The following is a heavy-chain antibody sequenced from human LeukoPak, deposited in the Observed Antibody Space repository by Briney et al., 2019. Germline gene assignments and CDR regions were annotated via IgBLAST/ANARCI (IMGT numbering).Heavy chain of an antibody. CDR2: IYAGDSDT. CDR1: GYSFNTYW. CDR3: ARGLGGDRRGVFDV. J-gene: IGHJ3*01. D-gene: IGHD3-10*01. V-gene: IGHV5-51*01. Sequence: GESLKISCKGSGYSFNTYWVGWVRQMPGTGLECMGIIYAGDSDTRYSPSFQGQVSISVDKSINTAYLQWSSLTASDTAIYYCARGLGGDRRGVFDVWGQGTLVTVSS.